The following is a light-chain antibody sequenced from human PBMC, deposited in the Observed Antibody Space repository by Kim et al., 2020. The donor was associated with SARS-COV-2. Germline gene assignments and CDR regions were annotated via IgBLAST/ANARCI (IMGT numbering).Light chain of an antibody. CDR3: QSYENNNWV. CDR2: ENN. V-gene: IGLV6-57*03. J-gene: IGLJ3*02. CDR1: SGSIASNY. Sequence: GKTVTTSCTRSSGSIASNYVQWYQQRPGSAPTTVIYENNKRLSGVPDRFSGSIDSSSNSASLTVSGLMTEDEADYYCQSYENNNWVFGGGTRLTVL.